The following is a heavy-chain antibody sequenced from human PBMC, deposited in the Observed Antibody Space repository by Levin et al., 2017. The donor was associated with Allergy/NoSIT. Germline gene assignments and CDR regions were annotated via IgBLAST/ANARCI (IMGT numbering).Heavy chain of an antibody. J-gene: IGHJ3*02. CDR1: GFTFSSYA. CDR2: ISYDGSNK. V-gene: IGHV3-30-3*01. CDR3: ARSRISSYRQWLALDAFDI. Sequence: GGSLRLSCAASGFTFSSYAMHWVRQAPGKGLEWVAVISYDGSNKYYADSVKGRFTISRDNSKNTLYLQMNSLRAEDTAVYYCARSRISSYRQWLALDAFDIWGQGTMVTVSS. D-gene: IGHD6-19*01.